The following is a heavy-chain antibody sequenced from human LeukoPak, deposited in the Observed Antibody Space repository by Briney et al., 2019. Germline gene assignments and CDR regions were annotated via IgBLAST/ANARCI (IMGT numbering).Heavy chain of an antibody. Sequence: PGESLKISCKGSGYSFTSYWISWVRQMPGKGLEWMGRIDPSDSYTNYSPSFQGHVTISADKSISTAYLQWSSLKASDTAMYYCARGVVTATAGSLYYGMDVWGQGTTVTVSS. V-gene: IGHV5-10-1*01. CDR2: IDPSDSYT. CDR1: GYSFTSYW. D-gene: IGHD2-21*02. J-gene: IGHJ6*02. CDR3: ARGVVTATAGSLYYGMDV.